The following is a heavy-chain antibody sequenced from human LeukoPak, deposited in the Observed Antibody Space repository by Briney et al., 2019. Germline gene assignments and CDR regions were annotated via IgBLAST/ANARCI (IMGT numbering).Heavy chain of an antibody. V-gene: IGHV1-69*04. CDR2: IIPILGIA. J-gene: IGHJ4*02. CDR1: GGTFSSYA. Sequence: GASVKVSCKASGGTFSSYAISWVRQAPGQGLEWMGRIIPILGIANYAQKFQGRVTITADKSTSTAYMELSSLRSEDTAVCYCASATYCGGDCYPYWGQGTLVTVSS. D-gene: IGHD2-21*01. CDR3: ASATYCGGDCYPY.